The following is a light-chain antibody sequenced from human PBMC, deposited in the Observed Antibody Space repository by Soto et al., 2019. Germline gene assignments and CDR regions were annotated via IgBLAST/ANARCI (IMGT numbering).Light chain of an antibody. J-gene: IGKJ1*01. CDR3: QHGSNWPPEGT. Sequence: EIVLTQSPATLSLSPGERATLSCRASQSVSSYLAWYQQRPGQAPRLLIYDASNRATGIPPRFSGSGSGTDFTLTISSLEPEDFAVYYCQHGSNWPPEGTFGQGTKVDIK. CDR2: DAS. CDR1: QSVSSY. V-gene: IGKV3-11*01.